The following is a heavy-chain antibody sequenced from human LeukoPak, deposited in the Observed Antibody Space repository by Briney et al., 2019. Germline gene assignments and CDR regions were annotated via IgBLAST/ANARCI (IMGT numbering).Heavy chain of an antibody. CDR1: GYTFTSYA. D-gene: IGHD6-19*01. CDR2: LIPILGIA. CDR3: ARERIAVAGTDAFDI. V-gene: IGHV1-69*04. J-gene: IGHJ3*02. Sequence: SVKVSCKASGYTFTSYAISWVRQAPGQGLEWMGRLIPILGIANYAQNFQGRVTITADKSTSTAYMELSSLRSEDTAVYYCARERIAVAGTDAFDIWGQGTMVTVSS.